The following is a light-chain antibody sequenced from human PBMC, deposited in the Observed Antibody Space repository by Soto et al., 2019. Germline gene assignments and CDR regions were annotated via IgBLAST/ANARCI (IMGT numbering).Light chain of an antibody. Sequence: QSVLTQPASVSGSPGQSITISCTGTSSDVGGYIYVSWYQQHPGKAPRLIIFEVSNRPSGVSNRFSGSKSGNTASLIISGLQAEDEADYYCSSYTSSSTHVVLGGGTKLTVL. CDR3: SSYTSSSTHVV. J-gene: IGLJ2*01. CDR2: EVS. CDR1: SSDVGGYIY. V-gene: IGLV2-14*01.